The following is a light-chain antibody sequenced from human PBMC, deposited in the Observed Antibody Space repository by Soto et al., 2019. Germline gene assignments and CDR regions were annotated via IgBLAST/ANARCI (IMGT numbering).Light chain of an antibody. Sequence: QSVLTQPPSASGAPGQRVTISCSGSSSNIGSYTVNWYQQFPGTAPKLVIYSNNQRPSGVPDRFSGSKSGTSASLVISGLQSGDEADYFCAAWDDGLNGHVVFGGGPQLTLL. CDR1: SSNIGSYT. CDR2: SNN. J-gene: IGLJ2*01. CDR3: AAWDDGLNGHVV. V-gene: IGLV1-44*01.